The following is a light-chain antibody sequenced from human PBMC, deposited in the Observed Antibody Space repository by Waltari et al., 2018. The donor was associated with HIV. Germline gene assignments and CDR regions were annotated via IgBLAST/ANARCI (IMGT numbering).Light chain of an antibody. V-gene: IGKV3-15*01. CDR2: DAS. J-gene: IGKJ1*01. CDR1: QSVGSD. CDR3: QEYHDPPPWT. Sequence: EIMMTQSPATLSVSQGERATLSCRASQSVGSDIAWYQQKPGQAPRLVMYDASKRATDIPARFSGSGSGTEFTLTISSLQSEDFALYYCQEYHDPPPWTFAQGTKVEIK.